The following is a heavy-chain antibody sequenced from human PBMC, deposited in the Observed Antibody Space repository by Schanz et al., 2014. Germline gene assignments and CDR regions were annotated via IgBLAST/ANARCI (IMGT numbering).Heavy chain of an antibody. CDR2: INSNGGST. CDR1: GFTFSSYA. Sequence: DVQLVESGGGLVKPGDSLRLSCAASGFTFSSYAMHWVRPAPGKGLEYVSTINSNGGSTYYANSVKGRFSISRDNSKNTLYLQLRSLRAEASVLYFCAKDRRDNYGSGTFYFEHWGPGTLVTVSS. D-gene: IGHD3-10*01. CDR3: AKDRRDNYGSGTFYFEH. V-gene: IGHV3-64*01. J-gene: IGHJ4*02.